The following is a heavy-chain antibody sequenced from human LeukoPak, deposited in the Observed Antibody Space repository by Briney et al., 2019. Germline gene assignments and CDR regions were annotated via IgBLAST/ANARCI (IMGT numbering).Heavy chain of an antibody. D-gene: IGHD3-10*01. CDR3: ASSYYYGSGSYYNYYYYYMDV. Sequence: GASVKVSCKASGYTFTGYYMHWVRQAPGQGLEWMGWINPNSGGTNYAQKFQGRVTMTRDTSISTAYMELSSLRSEDTAVYYCASSYYYGSGSYYNYYYYYMDVWGKGTTVTVSS. J-gene: IGHJ6*03. CDR1: GYTFTGYY. CDR2: INPNSGGT. V-gene: IGHV1-2*02.